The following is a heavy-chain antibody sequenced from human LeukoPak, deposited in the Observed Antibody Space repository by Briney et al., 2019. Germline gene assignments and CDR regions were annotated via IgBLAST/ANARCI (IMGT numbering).Heavy chain of an antibody. CDR1: GFTFDDYA. D-gene: IGHD3-16*01. CDR3: AKVRGSADAFDI. V-gene: IGHV3-9*01. J-gene: IGHJ3*02. CDR2: ISWNSGSI. Sequence: GGSLRLSCAASGFTFDDYAMHWVRQAPGKGLEWVSGISWNSGSIGYADSVKGRFTISRDNAKNSLYLQMNSLRAEDTALYYCAKVRGSADAFDIWGQGTMVTVSS.